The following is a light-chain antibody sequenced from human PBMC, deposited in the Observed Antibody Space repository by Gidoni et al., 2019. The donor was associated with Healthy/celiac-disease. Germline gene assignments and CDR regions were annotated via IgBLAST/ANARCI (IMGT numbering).Light chain of an antibody. CDR2: AAS. V-gene: IGKV1-39*01. CDR3: RQSYSTPPLT. Sequence: DIQMTQSPPPLSASVGDRVTITCRASQSISSYLNWYQQKPVKAPKLLIYAASSLQSGVPSRFSGSGSEADFTLTISSLQAEDFATYYCRQSYSTPPLTFGPGTKVEIK. CDR1: QSISSY. J-gene: IGKJ3*01.